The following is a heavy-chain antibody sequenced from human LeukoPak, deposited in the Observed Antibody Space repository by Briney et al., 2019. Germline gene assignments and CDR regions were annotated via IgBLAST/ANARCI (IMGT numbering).Heavy chain of an antibody. V-gene: IGHV1-3*01. D-gene: IGHD4-17*01. CDR2: INAGNGNT. Sequence: ASVKVSCKASGYTFTSYAMHWVRQAPGQRLEWMGWINAGNGNTKYSQKFQGRVTITRDTSASTAYMELSSLRSEDTAVYYCARAGTTVTDFDYWGQGTLVNVSS. CDR3: ARAGTTVTDFDY. CDR1: GYTFTSYA. J-gene: IGHJ4*02.